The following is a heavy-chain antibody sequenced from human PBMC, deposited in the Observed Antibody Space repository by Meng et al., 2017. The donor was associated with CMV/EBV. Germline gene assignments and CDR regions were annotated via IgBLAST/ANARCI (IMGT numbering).Heavy chain of an antibody. CDR1: GYTFTSYG. Sequence: SVKVSCKASGYTFTSYGISWVRQAPGQGPEWMGGIIPIFGTANYAQKFQGRVTITTDESTSTAYMELSSLRSEDTAVYYCAVPDTNSSTPNYDYYGMDVWGQGTTVTVSS. V-gene: IGHV1-69*05. J-gene: IGHJ6*02. CDR2: IIPIFGTA. CDR3: AVPDTNSSTPNYDYYGMDV. D-gene: IGHD6-13*01.